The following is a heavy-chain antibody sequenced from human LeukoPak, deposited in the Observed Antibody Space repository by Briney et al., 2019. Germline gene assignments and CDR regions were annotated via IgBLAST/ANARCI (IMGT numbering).Heavy chain of an antibody. J-gene: IGHJ5*02. CDR2: INHSGSS. Sequence: SETLSLTSAGYGGSFSGYYWSWIRQPPGKGLEWIGEINHSGSSNYNTSLKSRVTISVDTSKNQCSLKLSSVTAADTAVYYCARRSWYYGSSLEFDPWGQGTLVTVSS. CDR3: ARRSWYYGSSLEFDP. CDR1: GGSFSGYY. V-gene: IGHV4-34*01. D-gene: IGHD3-10*01.